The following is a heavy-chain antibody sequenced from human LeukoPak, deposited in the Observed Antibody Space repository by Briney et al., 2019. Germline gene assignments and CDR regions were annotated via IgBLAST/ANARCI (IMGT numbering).Heavy chain of an antibody. V-gene: IGHV4-61*08. CDR1: GASISSADYF. J-gene: IGHJ2*01. CDR3: ARDQRCSRFDGGCDQWYFDL. CDR2: IYHSGFT. D-gene: IGHD5-12*01. Sequence: PSETLSLTCSVSGASISSADYFWSWLRQPPGKGLEWIGYIYHSGFTDYNPSLRSRLTISVDTSRNQFSLKLTSATAADTAIYYCARDQRCSRFDGGCDQWYFDLWGRGTLVTVSS.